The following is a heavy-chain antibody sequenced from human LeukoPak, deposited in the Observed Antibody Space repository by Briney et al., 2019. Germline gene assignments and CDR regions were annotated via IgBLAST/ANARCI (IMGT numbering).Heavy chain of an antibody. V-gene: IGHV3-23*01. CDR2: ITTSDGNT. CDR1: GFTISSYT. J-gene: IGHJ4*02. Sequence: PGGSLRLSCAASGFTISSYTMRWVRQAPGKGLEWVSTITTSDGNTSYADSVKGRFTVSRDKSTTTLYLKSNSLRAEATSVYYCAKDGGLWVSAHWGDSWGRGTLVTVSS. D-gene: IGHD7-27*01. CDR3: AKDGGLWVSAHWGDS.